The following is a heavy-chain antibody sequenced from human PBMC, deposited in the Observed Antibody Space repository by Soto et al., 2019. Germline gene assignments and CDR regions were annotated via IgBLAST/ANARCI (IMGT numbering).Heavy chain of an antibody. V-gene: IGHV1-69*01. CDR2: IIPISGTA. CDR1: GGTFSSYA. D-gene: IGHD2-2*01. Sequence: QVQLVKSGAEVKKPGSSVKVSCKASGGTFSSYAISWVRQATGQGLEWMGGIIPISGTANYAQKFQGRVTITADESTSTAYMELSSLRSEDTAVYYCARSQGSSTSLEIYYYYYYGMDVWGQGTTVTVSS. CDR3: ARSQGSSTSLEIYYYYYYGMDV. J-gene: IGHJ6*02.